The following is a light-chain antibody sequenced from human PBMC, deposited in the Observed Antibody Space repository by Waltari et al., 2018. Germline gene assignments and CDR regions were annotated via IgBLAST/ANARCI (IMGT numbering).Light chain of an antibody. J-gene: IGLJ1*01. Sequence: QSVLTQPPSASGTPGQRVIISCSGSSSNVGSNVVNWYHQLPGTAPKLLLFNDVDPPSGVPDRFSGSRSATSASLAISGLQSDDESTYYCASWDDRLDAYVFGTGTRVTVL. CDR2: NDV. V-gene: IGLV1-44*01. CDR1: SSNVGSNV. CDR3: ASWDDRLDAYV.